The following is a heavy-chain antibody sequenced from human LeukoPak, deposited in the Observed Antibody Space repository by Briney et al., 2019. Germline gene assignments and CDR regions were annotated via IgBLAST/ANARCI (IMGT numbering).Heavy chain of an antibody. CDR3: ARVSFGAGYYPDAFDI. CDR2: ISNDGTNK. J-gene: IGHJ3*02. V-gene: IGHV3-48*04. D-gene: IGHD3-9*01. Sequence: GGSLRLSCAASGFTFSSYAVSWVRQAPGKGLEWVSYISNDGTNKYYTDSVKGRFTISRDNAKNSLYLNMNSLRAEDTAVYYCARVSFGAGYYPDAFDIWGQGTMVTVSS. CDR1: GFTFSSYA.